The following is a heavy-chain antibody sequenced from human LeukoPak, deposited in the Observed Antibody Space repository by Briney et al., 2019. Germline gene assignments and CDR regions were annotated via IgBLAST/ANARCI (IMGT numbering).Heavy chain of an antibody. CDR3: ARANDNTV. V-gene: IGHV3-69-1*01. J-gene: IGHJ4*02. CDR1: GFNFIGYS. D-gene: IGHD3-9*01. CDR2: ISSADNT. Sequence: PGGSLRLSCAASGFNFIGYSMTWVRRPPGKGLEWVSSISSADNTYYADSVKGRFTVSRDNAGKSLYLQMDSLRAEDTAVYYCARANDNTVWGQGTLVTVSS.